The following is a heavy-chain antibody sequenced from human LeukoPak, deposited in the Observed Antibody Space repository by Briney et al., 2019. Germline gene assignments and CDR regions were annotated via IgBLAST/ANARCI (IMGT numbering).Heavy chain of an antibody. V-gene: IGHV1-8*01. J-gene: IGHJ3*02. D-gene: IGHD3-22*01. Sequence: GASVKVSCKASGYTFTSYDINWVRQATGQGLEWMGWMNPNSGNTGYAQKFQGRVTMTRNTSISTAYMELSSLRSEDTAVYYCARGIVVVIPPGVGGDDAFDIWGQGTMVTVSS. CDR3: ARGIVVVIPPGVGGDDAFDI. CDR1: GYTFTSYD. CDR2: MNPNSGNT.